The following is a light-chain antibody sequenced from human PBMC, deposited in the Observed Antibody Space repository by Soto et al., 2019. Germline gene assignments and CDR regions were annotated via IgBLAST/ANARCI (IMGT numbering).Light chain of an antibody. J-gene: IGLJ2*01. CDR1: NSDIGGYNS. CDR2: GVT. Sequence: QSALTQPASVSGSPGQSITISCTGSNSDIGGYNSVSWYQQHPGKAPKLLIFGVTNRPSGVSDRFSGSKSGNTASLTVSGLQAEDEADYYCSSYAGSNNLGVFGGGTKLTVL. CDR3: SSYAGSNNLGV. V-gene: IGLV2-8*01.